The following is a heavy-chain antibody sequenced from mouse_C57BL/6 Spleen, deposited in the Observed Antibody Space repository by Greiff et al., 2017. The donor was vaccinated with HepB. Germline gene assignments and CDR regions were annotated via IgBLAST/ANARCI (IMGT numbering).Heavy chain of an antibody. Sequence: EVKLVESEGGLVQPGSSMKLSCTASGFTFSDYYMAWVRQVPEKGLEWVANINYDGSSTYYLDSLKSRFIISRDNAKNILYLQMSSLKSEDTATYYCVRDPSIYGSSYDWYFDVWGTGTTVTVSS. J-gene: IGHJ1*03. D-gene: IGHD1-1*01. CDR1: GFTFSDYY. CDR3: VRDPSIYGSSYDWYFDV. V-gene: IGHV5-16*01. CDR2: INYDGSST.